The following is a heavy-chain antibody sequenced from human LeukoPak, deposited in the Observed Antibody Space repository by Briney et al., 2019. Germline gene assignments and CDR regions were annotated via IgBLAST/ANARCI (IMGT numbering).Heavy chain of an antibody. CDR3: ARGEKAAGVVVAATGNYYFDY. CDR1: GGSFSGYY. Sequence: SETLSLTCDVFGGSFSGYYWSWIRQPPGKGLEWIGEINHSGSTNYNPSLKSRVTISVDTSKNQFSLKLSSVTAADTAVYYCARGEKAAGVVVAATGNYYFDYWGQGTLVTVSS. D-gene: IGHD2-15*01. V-gene: IGHV4-34*01. J-gene: IGHJ4*02. CDR2: INHSGST.